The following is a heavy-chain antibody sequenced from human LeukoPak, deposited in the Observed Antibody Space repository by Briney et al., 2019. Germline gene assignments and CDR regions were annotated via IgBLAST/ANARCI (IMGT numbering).Heavy chain of an antibody. CDR2: ISESGGST. D-gene: IGHD3-10*01. CDR3: AKESGQSGSYLDY. CDR1: GFTFSSYA. Sequence: PGGSLRLSCAASGFTFSSYAMSWVRQAPGKGLEWVSGISESGGSTNYADSVKGRFTVSRDNSKRTLYLQMNSLRAEDTALYYCAKESGQSGSYLDYWGQGTLVTVSS. J-gene: IGHJ4*02. V-gene: IGHV3-23*01.